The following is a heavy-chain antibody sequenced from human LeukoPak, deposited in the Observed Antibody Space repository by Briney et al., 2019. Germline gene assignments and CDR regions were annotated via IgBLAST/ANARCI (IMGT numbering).Heavy chain of an antibody. CDR1: GFTFSSYG. CDR2: IWYDGSNK. CDR3: ARGGGPIAVAGLNFQH. V-gene: IGHV3-33*01. D-gene: IGHD6-19*01. Sequence: GGSLRLSCAASGFTFSSYGMHWVRQAPGKGLEWVAVIWYDGSNKYYADSVKGRFTISRENSRTTSNFKMNSLGPEDTAGYNCARGGGPIAVAGLNFQHWGQGTLVTVSS. J-gene: IGHJ1*01.